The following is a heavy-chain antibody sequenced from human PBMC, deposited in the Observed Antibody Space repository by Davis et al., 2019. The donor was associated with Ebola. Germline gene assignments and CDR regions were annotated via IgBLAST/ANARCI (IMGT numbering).Heavy chain of an antibody. Sequence: GESLKISCAASGFTFSSYSMNWVRQAPGKGLEWVSSISSSSSYIYYADSVKGRFTISRDNAKNSLYLQMNSLRAEDTAVYYCTKDREPDGRWDFDYWGRGTLLTVSS. V-gene: IGHV3-21*01. CDR1: GFTFSSYS. D-gene: IGHD1-14*01. CDR3: TKDREPDGRWDFDY. CDR2: ISSSSSYI. J-gene: IGHJ4*02.